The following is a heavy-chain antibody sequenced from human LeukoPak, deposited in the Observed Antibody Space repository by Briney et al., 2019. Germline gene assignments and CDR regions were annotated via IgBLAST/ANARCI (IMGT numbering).Heavy chain of an antibody. V-gene: IGHV3-53*01. D-gene: IGHD2-15*01. Sequence: GGSLRLSCAASGFTVSSNYMSWVRQAPGKGLEWVSVIYSGGSTYYADSVKGRFTISRDNSKNTLYLQMNSLRAEDTAVYYCAKDSHRDCSGGSCYLGPRWFDPWGQGTLVTVSS. J-gene: IGHJ5*02. CDR1: GFTVSSNY. CDR3: AKDSHRDCSGGSCYLGPRWFDP. CDR2: IYSGGST.